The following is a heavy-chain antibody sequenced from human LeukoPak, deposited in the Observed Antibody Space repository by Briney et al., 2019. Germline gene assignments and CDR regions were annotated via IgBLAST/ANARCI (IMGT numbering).Heavy chain of an antibody. CDR2: IIPIFGTA. D-gene: IGHD5-24*01. CDR3: ARDLVEMTTNLFDY. V-gene: IGHV1-69*13. Sequence: SVKVSCKASGGTFSSYAIGWVRQAPGQGLEWMGGIIPIFGTANYAQKFQGRVTITADESTSTAYMELSSLRSEDTAVYYCARDLVEMTTNLFDYWGQGTLVTVSS. J-gene: IGHJ4*02. CDR1: GGTFSSYA.